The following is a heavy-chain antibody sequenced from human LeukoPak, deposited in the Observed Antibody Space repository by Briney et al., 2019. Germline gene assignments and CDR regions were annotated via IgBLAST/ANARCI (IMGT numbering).Heavy chain of an antibody. J-gene: IGHJ2*01. CDR3: ARKAGADWYFDL. CDR1: GGSISNYY. D-gene: IGHD6-13*01. CDR2: IYSSGNT. V-gene: IGHV4-59*08. Sequence: SETLSLTCTVSGGSISNYYWSWFRQPPGKGLEWMGYIYSSGNTNYNPSLNSRVTISADTPKNQFSLKLSSMTAADTAVYYCARKAGADWYFDLWGRGTLVTVSS.